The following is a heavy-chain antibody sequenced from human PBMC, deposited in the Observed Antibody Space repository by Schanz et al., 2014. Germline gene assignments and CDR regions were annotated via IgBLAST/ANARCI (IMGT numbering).Heavy chain of an antibody. Sequence: EVQLVESGGGLAQPGGSLRLSCAASGITFSGYSMNWVRQAPGKGLEWVSYISGSSSTKYYADSVKGRFTISRDNAKKSLYLRMNSLRAEDTAVYYCARDAVTSVLTPGFYYWGQGTQXTVSS. CDR3: ARDAVTSVLTPGFYY. CDR1: GITFSGYS. D-gene: IGHD4-17*01. CDR2: ISGSSSTK. J-gene: IGHJ4*02. V-gene: IGHV3-48*04.